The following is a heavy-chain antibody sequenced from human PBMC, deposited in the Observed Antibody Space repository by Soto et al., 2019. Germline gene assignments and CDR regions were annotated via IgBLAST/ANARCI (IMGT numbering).Heavy chain of an antibody. CDR2: ISSSSSYI. D-gene: IGHD2-15*01. V-gene: IGHV3-21*01. Sequence: GGSLRLSCAASGFTFSSYSMNWVRQAPGKGLEWVSSISSSSSYIYYADSVKGRFTISRDNAKNSLYLQMNSLRAEDTAVYYCARDRVARDYYYYGMDVWGQGTTVTVS. J-gene: IGHJ6*02. CDR1: GFTFSSYS. CDR3: ARDRVARDYYYYGMDV.